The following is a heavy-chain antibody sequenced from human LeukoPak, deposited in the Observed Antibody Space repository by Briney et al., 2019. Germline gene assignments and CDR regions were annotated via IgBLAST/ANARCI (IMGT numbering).Heavy chain of an antibody. CDR1: GYTFTGYY. CDR2: INPNSGGT. Sequence: ASVKVSCKASGYTFTGYYMHWVRQAPGQGLEWMGRINPNSGGTNYAQKFQGRVTMTRDTSISTAYMELSRLRSDDTAVYYCARDLEIAAAGVSSDYWGQGTLVTVSS. D-gene: IGHD6-13*01. J-gene: IGHJ4*02. CDR3: ARDLEIAAAGVSSDY. V-gene: IGHV1-2*06.